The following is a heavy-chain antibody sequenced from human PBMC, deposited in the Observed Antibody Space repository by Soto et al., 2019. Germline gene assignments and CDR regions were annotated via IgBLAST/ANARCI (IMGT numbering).Heavy chain of an antibody. J-gene: IGHJ4*02. CDR1: GFTFSSYG. CDR3: AKDNLLQQQPYHHSGSYHFDY. V-gene: IGHV3-30*18. CDR2: ISYDGSNK. D-gene: IGHD1-26*01. Sequence: GGSLRLSCAASGFTFSSYGMHWVRQAPGKGLEWVAVISYDGSNKYYADSVKGRFTISRDNSKNTLYLQMNSLRAEDTAVYYCAKDNLLQQQPYHHSGSYHFDYWGQGTLVTVSS.